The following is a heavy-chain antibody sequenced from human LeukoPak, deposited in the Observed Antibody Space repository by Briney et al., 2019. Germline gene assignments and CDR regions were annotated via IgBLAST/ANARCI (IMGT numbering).Heavy chain of an antibody. D-gene: IGHD2-2*01. CDR3: ARVYCSSTSFYGMDV. CDR1: GGTFSSYA. J-gene: IGHJ6*02. Sequence: ASVKVSCKASGGTFSSYAISWVRQAPGQGLEWMGGIIPIFGTANYAQKFQGRVTITADESTSTAYMELSSLRSEDTAVYYCARVYCSSTSFYGMDVWGQGTTVTVSS. CDR2: IIPIFGTA. V-gene: IGHV1-69*13.